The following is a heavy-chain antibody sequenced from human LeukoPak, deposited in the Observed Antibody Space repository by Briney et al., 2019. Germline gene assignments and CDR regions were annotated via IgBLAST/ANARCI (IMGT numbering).Heavy chain of an antibody. CDR1: GGSITNYY. J-gene: IGHJ4*02. D-gene: IGHD5-24*01. CDR2: SYYSGST. Sequence: SETLSLTCTVSGGSITNYYWSWIRQPPGKGLEWIGYSYYSGSTNYNPSLKSRITISVDTSKNQFSLKLSSVTAADSAVHYCARHSHPDGNTWFWDYWGQGTLVTVSS. V-gene: IGHV4-59*08. CDR3: ARHSHPDGNTWFWDY.